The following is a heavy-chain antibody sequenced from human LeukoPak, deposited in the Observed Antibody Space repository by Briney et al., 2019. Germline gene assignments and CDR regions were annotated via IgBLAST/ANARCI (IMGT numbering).Heavy chain of an antibody. CDR2: INPNSGVT. CDR3: ARDSRGFSVYP. J-gene: IGHJ5*02. D-gene: IGHD2-15*01. V-gene: IGHV1-2*02. CDR1: GYTFTAYY. Sequence: ASVKVSCKASGYTFTAYYMHWVRQAPGQGLEWMGWINPNSGVTNYAQKFQGRVTMTRYTSISTAYMELSRLTSDDTAVYYCARDSRGFSVYPWGQGTLVTVSS.